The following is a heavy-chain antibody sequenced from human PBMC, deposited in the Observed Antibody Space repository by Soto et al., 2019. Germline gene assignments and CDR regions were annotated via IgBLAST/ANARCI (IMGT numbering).Heavy chain of an antibody. CDR1: GGTFSSYA. D-gene: IGHD3-9*01. V-gene: IGHV1-69*13. Sequence: SVKVSCKASGGTFSSYAISWVRQAPGQGLEWMGGIIPIFGTANYAQKFQGRVTITADESTSTAYMELSSLRSEDTAVYYCARDNSYYDILTGYYKGAYYYYGMDVWGQGTTVTVSS. CDR2: IIPIFGTA. CDR3: ARDNSYYDILTGYYKGAYYYYGMDV. J-gene: IGHJ6*02.